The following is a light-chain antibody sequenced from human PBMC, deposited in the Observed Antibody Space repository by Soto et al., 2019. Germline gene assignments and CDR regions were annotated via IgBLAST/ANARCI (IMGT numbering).Light chain of an antibody. CDR2: KAS. J-gene: IGKJ1*01. CDR3: NSQT. Sequence: SQMTQSPSTLSASFGDRVTITCRASQSISSWLAWYQQKPGKAPKLLIYKASSLESGVPSRFSGSGSGTEFTLTISRLLPDDFATYYCNSQTFGEGTKVDI. CDR1: QSISSW. V-gene: IGKV1-5*03.